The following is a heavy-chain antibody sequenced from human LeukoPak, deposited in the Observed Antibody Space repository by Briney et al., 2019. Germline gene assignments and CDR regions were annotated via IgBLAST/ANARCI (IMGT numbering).Heavy chain of an antibody. J-gene: IGHJ4*02. CDR2: IYYSGST. CDR1: GGSISSSSYY. CDR3: ARDLFLDSSRWAGGFAY. V-gene: IGHV4-39*07. Sequence: SETLSLTCTVSGGSISSSSYYWGWIRQPPGKGLEWIGSIYYSGSTYYNPSLKSRVTISVDTSKNQFSLKLSSVTAADTAVYYCARDLFLDSSRWAGGFAYWGQGTLVTVSS. D-gene: IGHD6-13*01.